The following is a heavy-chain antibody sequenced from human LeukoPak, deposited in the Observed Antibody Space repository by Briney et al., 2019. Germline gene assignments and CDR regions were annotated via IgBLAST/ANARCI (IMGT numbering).Heavy chain of an antibody. V-gene: IGHV3-23*01. CDR2: ITGSDESI. Sequence: GGSLRLSCAASGFTFSTHAMSWVRQAPGKGLEWVSGITGSDESIYYADSVKGRFTISRDNSKNTLYLQMNSLRAEDTAVYYCAKDRSGSGWYYFDYWGQGTLVTVSS. CDR1: GFTFSTHA. CDR3: AKDRSGSGWYYFDY. J-gene: IGHJ4*02. D-gene: IGHD6-19*01.